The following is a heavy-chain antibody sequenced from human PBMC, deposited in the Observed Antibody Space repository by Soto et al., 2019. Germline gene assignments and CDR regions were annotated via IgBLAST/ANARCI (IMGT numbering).Heavy chain of an antibody. CDR3: ARAGYFRHYMDV. CDR1: GGSISSYY. J-gene: IGHJ6*03. D-gene: IGHD2-21*01. CDR2: IYYSGST. V-gene: IGHV4-59*01. Sequence: SETLSLTCTVSGGSISSYYWSWIRQPPGKGLEWIGYIYYSGSTNYNPSLKSRVTISVDTSKNQFSLKLSSVTAADTAVYYCARAGYFRHYMDVWGKGTTVTVSS.